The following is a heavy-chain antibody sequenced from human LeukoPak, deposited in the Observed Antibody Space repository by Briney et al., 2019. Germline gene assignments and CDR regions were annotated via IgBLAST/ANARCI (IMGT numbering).Heavy chain of an antibody. V-gene: IGHV4-59*02. D-gene: IGHD3-10*01. Sequence: PSETLSLTCVVSGGSVSGYYWGWIRQPPGRGLEWIGYVYYSGSTNYNPSFKSRITISVDTSRNQFSLQLSSVTAADTAVYYCARQGGDTMVRGVVRDWFDPWGQGTLVTVSS. J-gene: IGHJ5*02. CDR3: ARQGGDTMVRGVVRDWFDP. CDR1: GGSVSGYY. CDR2: VYYSGST.